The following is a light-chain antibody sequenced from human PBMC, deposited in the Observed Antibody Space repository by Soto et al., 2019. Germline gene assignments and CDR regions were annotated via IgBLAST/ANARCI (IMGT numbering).Light chain of an antibody. J-gene: IGKJ4*01. V-gene: IGKV1-12*02. CDR3: QQLNKYPST. CDR2: KAS. CDR1: QGISSW. Sequence: DIQMTQSPSSVSASVGDRVTITCRASQGISSWLAWYQQKPGKAPKLLIYKASTLKRGVPSRFSGSGSGTEFTLTVSRLQPEDFATYYCQQLNKYPSTFGGGTKVDIK.